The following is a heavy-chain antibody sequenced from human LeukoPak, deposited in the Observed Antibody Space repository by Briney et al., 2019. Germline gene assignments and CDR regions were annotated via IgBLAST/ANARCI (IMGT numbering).Heavy chain of an antibody. CDR1: GGSFSGYY. CDR3: AITTFYYYYMDV. Sequence: PSETLSLTCAVYGGSFSGYYWSWIRQPPGKGLEWIGEINHSGSTNYNPSLKSRVTISVETSKNQFSLKLSSVTAADTAVYYCAITTFYYYYMDVWGKGTTVTISS. J-gene: IGHJ6*03. CDR2: INHSGST. D-gene: IGHD1-26*01. V-gene: IGHV4-34*01.